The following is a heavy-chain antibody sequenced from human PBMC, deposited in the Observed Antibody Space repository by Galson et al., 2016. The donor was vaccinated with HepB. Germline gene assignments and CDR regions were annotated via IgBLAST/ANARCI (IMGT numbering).Heavy chain of an antibody. Sequence: SLRLSCAGTGFTFGSYAMTWVRQAPGKGLDWVSVISGSGGNTYYADSVKGRFTISRDNSKNTIFLQMKNLRAEDTAVYYCARIREGVTARTLSYFDYWGQGTLVTVSS. D-gene: IGHD6-6*01. CDR3: ARIREGVTARTLSYFDY. CDR1: GFTFGSYA. V-gene: IGHV3-23*01. J-gene: IGHJ4*02. CDR2: ISGSGGNT.